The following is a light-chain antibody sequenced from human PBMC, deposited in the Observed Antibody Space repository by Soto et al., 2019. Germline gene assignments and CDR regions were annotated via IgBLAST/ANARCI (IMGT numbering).Light chain of an antibody. CDR3: GTWDSSLSAPVV. CDR1: SSNIGNNY. J-gene: IGLJ2*01. CDR2: DNN. V-gene: IGLV1-51*01. Sequence: QCVLTQPPSVSAAPGQKVTISCSGSSSNIGNNYVSWYQQLPGTAPKLLIYDNNKRPSGIPDRFSGSKSGTTATLGITGLQTGDEADYYCGTWDSSLSAPVVFGGCTKVTVL.